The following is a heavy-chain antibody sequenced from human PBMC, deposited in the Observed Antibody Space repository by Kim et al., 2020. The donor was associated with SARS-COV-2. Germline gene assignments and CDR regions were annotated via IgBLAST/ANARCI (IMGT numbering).Heavy chain of an antibody. J-gene: IGHJ4*02. CDR1: GYTFTSYD. V-gene: IGHV1-8*01. D-gene: IGHD5-12*01. CDR3: ARWRKRGPRDGYNWGFDY. Sequence: ASVKVSCKASGYTFTSYDINWVRQATGQGLEWMGWMNPNSGNTGYAQKFQGRVTMTRNTSISTAYMELSSLRSEDTAVYYCARWRKRGPRDGYNWGFDYWGQGTLVTVSS. CDR2: MNPNSGNT.